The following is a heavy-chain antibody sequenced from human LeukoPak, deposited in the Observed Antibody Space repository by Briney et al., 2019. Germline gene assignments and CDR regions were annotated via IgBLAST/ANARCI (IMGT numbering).Heavy chain of an antibody. Sequence: SETLSLTCTVSGGSISSYYWSWIRQPPGKGLEWIGYIYYSGSTNYNPSLKSRVTISVDTSKNQFSLKLSSVTAADTAVYYCTREGSLGSWGQGTLVTVSS. D-gene: IGHD2-15*01. CDR3: TREGSLGS. CDR1: GGSISSYY. CDR2: IYYSGST. V-gene: IGHV4-59*12. J-gene: IGHJ4*02.